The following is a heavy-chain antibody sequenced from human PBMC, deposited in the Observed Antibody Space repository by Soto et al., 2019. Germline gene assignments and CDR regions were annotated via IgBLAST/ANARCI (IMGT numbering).Heavy chain of an antibody. CDR2: ICPGDSDT. CDR3: ASPAPLTAAAGTYYYGMDV. V-gene: IGHV5-51*01. Sequence: VESLTISCKGSGYSFTSYWIGWVRQVPGKGLEGVGIICPGDSDTRYSPSFQGHVTVSSYKSISTAYLQWSSLKASDTAMYSCASPAPLTAAAGTYYYGMDVWGQGTTVTVSS. J-gene: IGHJ6*02. CDR1: GYSFTSYW. D-gene: IGHD6-13*01.